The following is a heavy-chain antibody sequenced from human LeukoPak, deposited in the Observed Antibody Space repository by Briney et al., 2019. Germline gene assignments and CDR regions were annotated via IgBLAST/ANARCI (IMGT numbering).Heavy chain of an antibody. CDR3: ARVSNKHQKNNWFDP. D-gene: IGHD1/OR15-1a*01. CDR1: GYTFTSYG. CDR2: ISAYNGNT. J-gene: IGHJ5*02. Sequence: EASVKVSCKASGYTFTSYGISWVRQAPGQGLEWMGWISAYNGNTNYAQKLQGRVTMTTDTSTSTAYMELRSLRSDDTAVYYCARVSNKHQKNNWFDPWGQGTLVTVSS. V-gene: IGHV1-18*01.